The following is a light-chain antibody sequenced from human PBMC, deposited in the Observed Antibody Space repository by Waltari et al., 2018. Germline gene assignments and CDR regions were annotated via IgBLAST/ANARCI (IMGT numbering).Light chain of an antibody. J-gene: IGLJ2*01. CDR1: SLRTYY. CDR3: HSRDASGVGGS. Sequence: SSELTQDPAVSVAMGQTVRITCQGDSLRTYYASWYPQRPGQAPVLVMYDKNNRPSVVPDRFSGSSSDNTASLTITGAQAEDEASYYCHSRDASGVGGSFGGGTQLTVL. CDR2: DKN. V-gene: IGLV3-19*01.